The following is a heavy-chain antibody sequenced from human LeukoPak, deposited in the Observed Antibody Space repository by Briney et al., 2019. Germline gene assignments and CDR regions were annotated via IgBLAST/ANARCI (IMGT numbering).Heavy chain of an antibody. Sequence: SETLSLTCTVSVGSINSSNYYWGWIRQPPGKGLEWIGTIYYTGSTDYNPSLKSRVTISVDTSKNQFSLKLSSVTAADTAVYYCAKTSGSYSDYWGQGTLVTVSS. CDR1: VGSINSSNYY. J-gene: IGHJ4*02. CDR2: IYYTGST. CDR3: AKTSGSYSDY. V-gene: IGHV4-39*07. D-gene: IGHD1-26*01.